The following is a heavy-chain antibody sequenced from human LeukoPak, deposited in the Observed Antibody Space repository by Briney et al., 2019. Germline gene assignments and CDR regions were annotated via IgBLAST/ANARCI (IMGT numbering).Heavy chain of an antibody. CDR1: GFTFSSYA. D-gene: IGHD2-2*01. V-gene: IGHV4-59*01. CDR3: ARDTVVVISEYYYYYYGMDV. J-gene: IGHJ6*02. CDR2: IYYSGST. Sequence: GSLRLSCAASGFTFSSYAMSWIRQPPGKGLEWIGYIYYSGSTNYNPSLKSRVTISVDTSKNQFSLKLSSVTAADTAVYYCARDTVVVISEYYYYYYGMDVWGQGTTVTVSS.